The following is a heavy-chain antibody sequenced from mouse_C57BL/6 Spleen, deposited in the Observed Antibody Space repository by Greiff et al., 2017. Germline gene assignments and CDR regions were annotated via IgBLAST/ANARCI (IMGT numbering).Heavy chain of an antibody. CDR1: GYSITSGYY. CDR3: ARMSNYGYFDV. CDR2: ISYDGSN. J-gene: IGHJ1*03. V-gene: IGHV3-6*01. D-gene: IGHD2-5*01. Sequence: EVQLVESGPGLVKPSQSLSLTCSVTGYSITSGYYWNWIRQFPGNKLEWMGYISYDGSNNYNPSLKNRISITRDTSKNQFFLKLNSVTTEDTATYYCARMSNYGYFDVWGTGTTVTVSS.